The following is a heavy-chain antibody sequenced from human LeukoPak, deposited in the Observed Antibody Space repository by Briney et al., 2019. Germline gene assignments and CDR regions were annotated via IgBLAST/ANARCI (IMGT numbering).Heavy chain of an antibody. V-gene: IGHV3-30*18. CDR3: AKDEAGSTYFDY. J-gene: IGHJ4*02. D-gene: IGHD2-15*01. CDR2: MSYDESNK. CDR1: GFTFSSYE. Sequence: GGSLRLSCAASGFTFSSYEMNWVRQAPGKGLEWVAVMSYDESNKYYADSVKGRFTISRDNSKKTLYLQMNSLRAEDTAIYYCAKDEAGSTYFDYWGQGTLVTVSS.